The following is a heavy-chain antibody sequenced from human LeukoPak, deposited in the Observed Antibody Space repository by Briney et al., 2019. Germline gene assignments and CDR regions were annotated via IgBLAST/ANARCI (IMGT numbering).Heavy chain of an antibody. CDR2: ISYDGSPK. CDR3: ARDQLSRIVAAGPGVDY. D-gene: IGHD6-13*01. Sequence: LAGGSLRLSCAASGFTFSSYAMHWVRQAPGKGLEWVAVISYDGSPKYYADSVKGRFTISRDNSKNTLYLQMNSLRAEDTALYYCARDQLSRIVAAGPGVDYWGQGTLVTVSS. CDR1: GFTFSSYA. J-gene: IGHJ4*02. V-gene: IGHV3-30*04.